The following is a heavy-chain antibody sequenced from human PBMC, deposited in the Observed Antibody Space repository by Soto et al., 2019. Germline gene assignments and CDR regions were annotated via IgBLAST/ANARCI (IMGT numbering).Heavy chain of an antibody. J-gene: IGHJ4*02. CDR3: AKDLDVGNYYDILTGYCPDY. D-gene: IGHD3-9*01. Sequence: PGGSLRLSCAASGFTFSSYAMSWVRQAPGKGLEWVSAISGSGGSTYYADSVKGRFTISRDNPKNTLYLQMNSLRAEDTAVYYCAKDLDVGNYYDILTGYCPDYWGQGTLVTVSS. V-gene: IGHV3-23*01. CDR1: GFTFSSYA. CDR2: ISGSGGST.